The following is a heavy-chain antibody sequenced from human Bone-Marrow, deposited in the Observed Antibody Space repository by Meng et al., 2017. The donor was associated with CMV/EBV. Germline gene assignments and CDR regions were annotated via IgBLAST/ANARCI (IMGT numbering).Heavy chain of an antibody. CDR2: INHSGST. CDR3: ARGQDFDWLLWSY. D-gene: IGHD3-9*01. Sequence: ESLKISCAASGFTFSSYWMSWVRQAPGKGLEWIGEINHSGSTNYNPSLKSRITISLDMSKNQFSLKLSSVTAADTAVYYCARGQDFDWLLWSYWGQGTLVTVSS. V-gene: IGHV4-34*01. CDR1: GFTFSSYW. J-gene: IGHJ4*02.